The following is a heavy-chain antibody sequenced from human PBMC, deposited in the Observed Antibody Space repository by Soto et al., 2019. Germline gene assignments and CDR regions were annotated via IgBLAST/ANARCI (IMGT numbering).Heavy chain of an antibody. J-gene: IGHJ6*02. V-gene: IGHV4-30-4*01. CDR3: ARYYYDSSGYPIYYYYGMDV. Sequence: SETLSLTCTVSGGSISSGDYYWSWIRQPPGKGLEWIGYIYYSGSTYYNPSLKSRVTISVDTSKNQFSLKLSSVTAADTAVYYCARYYYDSSGYPIYYYYGMDVWGQGTTVTVSS. CDR1: GGSISSGDYY. D-gene: IGHD3-22*01. CDR2: IYYSGST.